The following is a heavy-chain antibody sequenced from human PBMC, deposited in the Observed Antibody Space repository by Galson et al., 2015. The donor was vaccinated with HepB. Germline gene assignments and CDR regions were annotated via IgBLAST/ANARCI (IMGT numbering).Heavy chain of an antibody. V-gene: IGHV3-74*01. D-gene: IGHD3-22*01. CDR3: ARDPGKAYYYDSSGYSAINWFDP. J-gene: IGHJ5*02. CDR1: GFTFSSYW. Sequence: SLRLSCAASGFTFSSYWMHWVRQAPGKGLVWVSRINSDGGSTSYADSVKGRFTISRDNAKNTLYLQMNSLRAEDTAVYYCARDPGKAYYYDSSGYSAINWFDPWGQGTLVTVSS. CDR2: INSDGGST.